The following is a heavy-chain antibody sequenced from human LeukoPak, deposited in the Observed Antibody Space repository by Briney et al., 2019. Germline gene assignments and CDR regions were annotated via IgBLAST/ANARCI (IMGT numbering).Heavy chain of an antibody. D-gene: IGHD1-14*01. V-gene: IGHV3-49*04. Sequence: GGSLRLSCTASGFTSGDYAMSWVRQAPGKGPEWVGFIRSKAYGGTTEYAASVKGRFTISRDDSKSIAYLQMNSLKTEDTAVYYCSYSGYNDYWGQGTLVTVSS. CDR3: SYSGYNDY. CDR2: IRSKAYGGTT. J-gene: IGHJ4*02. CDR1: GFTSGDYA.